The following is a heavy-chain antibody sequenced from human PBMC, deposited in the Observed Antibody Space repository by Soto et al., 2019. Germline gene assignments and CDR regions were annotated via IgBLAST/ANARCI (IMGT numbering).Heavy chain of an antibody. V-gene: IGHV1-69*13. D-gene: IGHD2-2*01. J-gene: IGHJ5*01. CDR3: AGGVRNIVVVPAARGWFDS. Sequence: SVKVSCKASGGTFSSYAISWVRQAPGQGLEWMGGIIPIFGTANYAQKFQGRVTITADESTSTAYMKLSSLRSEDTAVYYCAGGVRNIVVVPAARGWFDSCGQGTLGTVSS. CDR1: GGTFSSYA. CDR2: IIPIFGTA.